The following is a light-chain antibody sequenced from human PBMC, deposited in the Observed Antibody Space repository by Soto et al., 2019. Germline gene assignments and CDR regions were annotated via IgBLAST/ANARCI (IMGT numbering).Light chain of an antibody. J-gene: IGKJ2*01. V-gene: IGKV1-5*03. CDR2: KAS. Sequence: DIPMTQSPSTLSASVGDRVTITCRASQSINNWLAWYQQKPGKAPKLLIYKASSLQSGVPLRFSGSGSGTEFTLTISSLQPDDFATYYCQQYDGYLYTFGQGTKLEIK. CDR3: QQYDGYLYT. CDR1: QSINNW.